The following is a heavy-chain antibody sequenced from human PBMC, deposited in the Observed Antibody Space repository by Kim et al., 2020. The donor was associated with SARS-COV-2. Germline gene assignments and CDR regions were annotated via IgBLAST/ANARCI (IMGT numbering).Heavy chain of an antibody. V-gene: IGHV3-23*01. D-gene: IGHD2-8*01. CDR1: GFTFSSYS. CDR2: IRATAGTT. J-gene: IGHJ5*02. Sequence: GGSLRLSCAASGFTFSSYSMSWVRQAPGKGLEWVATIRATAGTTYYADSVKGRFPISRDNSNNMFYIQMNILRAEDRVLYSCVKGVLTSWLDPWG. CDR3: VKGVLTSWLDP.